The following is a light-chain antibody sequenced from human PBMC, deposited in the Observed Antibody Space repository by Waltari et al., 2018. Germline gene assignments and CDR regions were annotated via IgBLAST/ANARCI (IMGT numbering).Light chain of an antibody. V-gene: IGKV1-9*01. CDR2: SAS. Sequence: DIQLTQSPSFLSASVGDSVTIPCRASQGISSYVAWYQQTPGKAPRLLIHSASTLQSGVPSRFSGSGSGTEFTLTISSLQPEDFASYYCQQLSSQPLTFGGGTKVEI. J-gene: IGKJ4*01. CDR1: QGISSY. CDR3: QQLSSQPLT.